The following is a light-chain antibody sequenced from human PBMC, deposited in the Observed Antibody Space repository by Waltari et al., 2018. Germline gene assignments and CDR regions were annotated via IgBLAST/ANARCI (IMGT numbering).Light chain of an antibody. V-gene: IGLV3-1*01. CDR3: QAWDSSTVV. CDR1: TLGDKY. J-gene: IGLJ2*01. Sequence: SYELTQPPSVSVSPGQTASITCSGDTLGDKYACWYQQKPGQSPVQVIYQDRKRPSGIPERFAGSNSGNSATLTISGTQAMDEADEYCQAWDSSTVVFGGGTKLTVL. CDR2: QDR.